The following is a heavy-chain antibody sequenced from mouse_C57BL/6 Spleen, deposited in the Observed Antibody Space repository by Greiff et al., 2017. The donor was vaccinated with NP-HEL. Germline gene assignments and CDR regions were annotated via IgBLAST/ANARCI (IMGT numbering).Heavy chain of an antibody. CDR1: GYTFTSYW. D-gene: IGHD2-3*01. J-gene: IGHJ3*01. V-gene: IGHV1-72*01. Sequence: QVQLKQPGAELVKPGASVKLSCKASGYTFTSYWMHWVKQRPGRGLEWIGRIDPNSGGTKYNEKFKSKATLTVDKPSSTAYMQLSSLTSEDSAVYYCASYDGYYEGFAYWGQGTLVTVSA. CDR3: ASYDGYYEGFAY. CDR2: IDPNSGGT.